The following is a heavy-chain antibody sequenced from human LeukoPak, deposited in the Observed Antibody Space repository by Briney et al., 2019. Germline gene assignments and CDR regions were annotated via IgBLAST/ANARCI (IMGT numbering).Heavy chain of an antibody. CDR2: IWYDGSNK. Sequence: GGSLRLSCAASGFTFSSYGMHWVRQAPGKGLEWVAVIWYDGSNKYYADSVKGRFTISRDNSRDTLFLEMNNLRIEDTAIYYCAKNFSMMVFWGPGTQVTVSS. V-gene: IGHV3-33*06. D-gene: IGHD3/OR15-3a*01. J-gene: IGHJ4*02. CDR3: AKNFSMMVF. CDR1: GFTFSSYG.